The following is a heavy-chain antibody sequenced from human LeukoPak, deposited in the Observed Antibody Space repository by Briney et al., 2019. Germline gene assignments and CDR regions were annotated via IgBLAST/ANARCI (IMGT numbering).Heavy chain of an antibody. CDR1: GGSFSGYY. V-gene: IGHV4-34*01. CDR2: INHSGCT. J-gene: IGHJ4*02. D-gene: IGHD3-10*01. CDR3: ARFTMVRGVISRVFDY. Sequence: SETLSLTCAVYGGSFSGYYWSWIRQPPGKGLEWIGEINHSGCTNYNPSLKSRVTISVDTSKNQFSLKLSSVTAADTAVYYCARFTMVRGVISRVFDYWGQGTLVTVSS.